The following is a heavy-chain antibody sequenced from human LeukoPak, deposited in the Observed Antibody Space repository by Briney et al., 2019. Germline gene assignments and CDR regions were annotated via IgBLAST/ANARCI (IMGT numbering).Heavy chain of an antibody. V-gene: IGHV3-53*01. CDR1: GFTVSSNY. Sequence: PGGSLRLSCAASGFTVSSNYMTWVRQAPGKGLEWVSVIYIGGNTYYADSVKGRFTISRDNSKNTVYLQMNSLRVEDTALYYCVKASSSSPQYNWFDAWGQGTLVTVSS. J-gene: IGHJ5*02. CDR2: IYIGGNT. D-gene: IGHD6-6*01. CDR3: VKASSSSPQYNWFDA.